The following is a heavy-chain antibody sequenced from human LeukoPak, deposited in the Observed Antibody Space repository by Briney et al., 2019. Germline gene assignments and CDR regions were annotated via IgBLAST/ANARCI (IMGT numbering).Heavy chain of an antibody. CDR2: IIPIFGTA. Sequence: SVKVSCKASGGTLSSYAISWVRQAPGRGLEWMGGIIPIFGTANYAQKFQGRVTITADESTSTAYMELSSLRSEDTAVYYCARDDDSVGMDVWGQGTTVTVSS. CDR1: GGTLSSYA. D-gene: IGHD2-15*01. V-gene: IGHV1-69*13. J-gene: IGHJ6*02. CDR3: ARDDDSVGMDV.